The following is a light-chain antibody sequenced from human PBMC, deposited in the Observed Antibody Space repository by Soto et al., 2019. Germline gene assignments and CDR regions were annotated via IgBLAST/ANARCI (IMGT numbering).Light chain of an antibody. Sequence: EIVLTQSPGTLSLSPGERATLSCRTSQSVSNNYLAWYQQKPGQAPRLLIYGASSRATGILDRFSGSGSGTDFTLSISRLEPEDFAVYYCQQYSSLWTFGQGTKVEIK. CDR3: QQYSSLWT. CDR2: GAS. CDR1: QSVSNNY. J-gene: IGKJ1*01. V-gene: IGKV3-20*01.